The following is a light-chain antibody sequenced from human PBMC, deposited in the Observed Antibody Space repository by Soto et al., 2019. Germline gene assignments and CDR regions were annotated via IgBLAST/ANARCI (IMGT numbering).Light chain of an antibody. CDR3: CSYAGTPFV. J-gene: IGLJ1*01. Sequence: QSVLTQPRSVSGSPGQSVTISCTGTSSDVGAYNYVSWHQQHPGKAPKLMIYDVTKRPSGVPDRFSGSKSGNAASLTISGLQAEDEADYYCCSYAGTPFVFGTGTKVTVL. V-gene: IGLV2-11*01. CDR2: DVT. CDR1: SSDVGAYNY.